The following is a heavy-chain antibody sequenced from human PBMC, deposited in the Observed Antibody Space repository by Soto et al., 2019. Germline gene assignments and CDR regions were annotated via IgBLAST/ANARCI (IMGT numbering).Heavy chain of an antibody. CDR2: INHSGST. V-gene: IGHV4-34*01. J-gene: IGHJ2*01. D-gene: IGHD3-10*01. Sequence: QVQLQQWGAGLLKPSETLSLTCAVYGGSFSGYYWSWIRQPPGKGLEWIGEINHSGSTNYNPSLKSRVTISVDTSKNQLSLKLSSVTAADTAVYYCARGGYMVRGAGYFDLWGRGTLVTVSS. CDR3: ARGGYMVRGAGYFDL. CDR1: GGSFSGYY.